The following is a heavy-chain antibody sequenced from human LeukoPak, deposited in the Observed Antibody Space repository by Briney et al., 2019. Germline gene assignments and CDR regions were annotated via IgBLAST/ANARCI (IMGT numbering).Heavy chain of an antibody. CDR2: INPNSGGT. Sequence: ASVKVSCKAFGYTFTGYYMHWVRQAPGQGLEWMGWINPNSGGTNYAQKFQGRVTMTRDTSISTAYMELSRLRSDDTAVYYCARDYYDSSGYYYPYYFDYWGQGTLVTVSS. V-gene: IGHV1-2*02. J-gene: IGHJ4*02. CDR3: ARDYYDSSGYYYPYYFDY. D-gene: IGHD3-22*01. CDR1: GYTFTGYY.